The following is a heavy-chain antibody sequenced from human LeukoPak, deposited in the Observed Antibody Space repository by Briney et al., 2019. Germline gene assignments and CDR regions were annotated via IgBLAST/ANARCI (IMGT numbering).Heavy chain of an antibody. V-gene: IGHV3-23*01. D-gene: IGHD2-2*01. Sequence: GGSLRLSCVASGFTFSSYAMSWVRQAPGRGLEWVSAISGSGADTYYADSVKGRFTISRDNSKNTLYLQMNSLRAEDTAVYYCAKDQGYCSSTSCYADYWGQGTLVTVSS. J-gene: IGHJ4*02. CDR2: ISGSGADT. CDR3: AKDQGYCSSTSCYADY. CDR1: GFTFSSYA.